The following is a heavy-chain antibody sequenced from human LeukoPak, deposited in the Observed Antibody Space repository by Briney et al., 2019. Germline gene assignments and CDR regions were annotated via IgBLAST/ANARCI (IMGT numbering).Heavy chain of an antibody. J-gene: IGHJ6*03. D-gene: IGHD2-15*01. CDR1: GFTFSSHW. Sequence: PGGSLRLSCAASGFTFSSHWMHWVRQAPGKGLVWVSRINSDGSSTSYADSVKGRFTISRDNAKNTLYLQMNSLRAEDTAVYYCAKDGDIVVVVAATRHYYMDVWGKGTTVTVSS. CDR3: AKDGDIVVVVAATRHYYMDV. V-gene: IGHV3-74*01. CDR2: INSDGSST.